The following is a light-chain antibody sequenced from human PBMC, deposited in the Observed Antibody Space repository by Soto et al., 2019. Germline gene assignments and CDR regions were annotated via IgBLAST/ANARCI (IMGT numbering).Light chain of an antibody. V-gene: IGLV2-14*01. CDR1: SSDVGGYNY. Sequence: ALTQPASVSGSPGQSITISCTGTSSDVGGYNYVSWYQQHPGKAPKLLIYDVSNRPSGASNRFSGSKSGNTASLTISGLQAEDEADYYCSSYTGSTTLHYVFGTGTKLTVL. CDR3: SSYTGSTTLHYV. J-gene: IGLJ1*01. CDR2: DVS.